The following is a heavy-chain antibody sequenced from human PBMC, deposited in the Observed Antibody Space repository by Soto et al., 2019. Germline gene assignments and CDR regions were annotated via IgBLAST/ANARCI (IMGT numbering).Heavy chain of an antibody. Sequence: QVQLQESGPGLVKPSQTLSLTCTVSGGSISSGGYYWSWIRQHPGKALEWIGYIYYSGSTYYNPSLKSRVTISVDTSKNQFSLKLSSVTAADTAVYYCARVPGSSLGYVYYGMDVWGQGTTVTVSS. V-gene: IGHV4-31*03. CDR2: IYYSGST. J-gene: IGHJ6*02. D-gene: IGHD6-6*01. CDR3: ARVPGSSLGYVYYGMDV. CDR1: GGSISSGGYY.